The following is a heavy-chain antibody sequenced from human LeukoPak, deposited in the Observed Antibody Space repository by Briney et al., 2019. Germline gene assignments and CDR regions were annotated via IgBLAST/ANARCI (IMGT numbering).Heavy chain of an antibody. D-gene: IGHD4-11*01. J-gene: IGHJ4*02. CDR3: ASPLTTVKVNY. V-gene: IGHV3-21*01. Sequence: GGSLRLSRAASGFTFSSYSMNWVRQAPGKGLEWVSSISASSTYIYYADSVKGRFTISRDNAKNSLYLQMNSLRAEDTAVYYCASPLTTVKVNYWGQGTLVTVSS. CDR2: ISASSTYI. CDR1: GFTFSSYS.